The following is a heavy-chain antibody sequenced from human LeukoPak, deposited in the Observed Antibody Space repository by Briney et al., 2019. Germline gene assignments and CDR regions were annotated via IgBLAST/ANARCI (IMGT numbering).Heavy chain of an antibody. D-gene: IGHD1-26*01. CDR2: ISGSGGST. Sequence: GGSLRLSCAASGFTFRSYAMSWVRQAPGKGLEWVSAISGSGGSTYYADSVKGRFTISRDNSKNTLYLQMNSLRAEDTAVYYCAKGSIYSGSYAEYNWFDPWGQGTLVTVSS. CDR1: GFTFRSYA. V-gene: IGHV3-23*01. CDR3: AKGSIYSGSYAEYNWFDP. J-gene: IGHJ5*02.